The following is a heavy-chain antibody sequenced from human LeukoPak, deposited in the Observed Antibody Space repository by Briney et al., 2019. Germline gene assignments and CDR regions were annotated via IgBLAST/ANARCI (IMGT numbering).Heavy chain of an antibody. D-gene: IGHD2-15*01. V-gene: IGHV4-59*01. CDR3: ASGGSPESFDL. CDR2: IYYSGST. J-gene: IGHJ2*01. Sequence: SETLSLTCTVSGGSISSYYWSWIRQPPGKGLEWIGYIYYSGSTNYNPSLKSRVTISVDTSKNQFSLKLSSVTAADTAVYYCASGGSPESFDLWGRGTLVTVSS. CDR1: GGSISSYY.